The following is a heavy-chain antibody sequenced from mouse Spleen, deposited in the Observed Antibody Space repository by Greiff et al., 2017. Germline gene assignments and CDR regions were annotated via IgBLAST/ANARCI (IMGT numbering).Heavy chain of an antibody. V-gene: IGHV5-9*04. J-gene: IGHJ1*01. Sequence: EVKVVESGGGLVKPGGSLKLSCAASGFTFSSYTMSWVRQTPAKRLEWVATISSGGGNTYYPDSVKGRFTISRDNARNTLYLQMSSLRSEDTAMYYCARQTKWYFDVWGAGTTVTVSS. CDR3: ARQTKWYFDV. CDR2: ISSGGGNT. CDR1: GFTFSSYT.